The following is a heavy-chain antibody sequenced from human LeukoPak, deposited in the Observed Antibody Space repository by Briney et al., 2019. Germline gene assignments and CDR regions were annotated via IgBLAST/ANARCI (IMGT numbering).Heavy chain of an antibody. CDR3: ARGRRGYSYGILDY. CDR1: GFTFSSYG. CDR2: IWYDGSNK. Sequence: GRSLRLSCAASGFTFSSYGMHWVRQAPGKGLEWVAVIWYDGSNKYYADSVKGRFTIPRDNSKNTLYLQMNSLRAEDTAVYYCARGRRGYSYGILDYWGQGTLVTVSS. J-gene: IGHJ4*02. D-gene: IGHD5-18*01. V-gene: IGHV3-33*08.